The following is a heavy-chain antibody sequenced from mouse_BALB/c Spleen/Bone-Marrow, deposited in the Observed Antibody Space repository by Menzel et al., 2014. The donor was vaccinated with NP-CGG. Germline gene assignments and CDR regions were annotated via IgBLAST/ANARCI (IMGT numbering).Heavy chain of an antibody. D-gene: IGHD2-4*01. J-gene: IGHJ3*01. CDR3: SRNYDYDEGAWFTY. Sequence: VQLQQSGAEVVKPGASVKLSCKTSGYTFTNYWIQWVKRRPGQGLGWIGEIFPGTDTSYYNEKFKDKATLTVDTSSSTAYIQLSNLTSEGSAVYFCSRNYDYDEGAWFTYWGQGTLVTVSA. V-gene: IGHV1S132*01. CDR1: GYTFTNYW. CDR2: IFPGTDTS.